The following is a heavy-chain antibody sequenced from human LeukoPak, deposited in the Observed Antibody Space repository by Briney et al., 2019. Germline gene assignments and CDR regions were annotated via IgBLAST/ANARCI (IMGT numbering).Heavy chain of an antibody. V-gene: IGHV4-59*08. J-gene: IGHJ4*02. Sequence: PSETLSLTCTVSGGFISSYYWSWIRQPPGKGLEWIGYIYYSGSTNYNPSLKSRVTISVDTSKNQFSLKLSSVTAADTAVYYCARNDGYNLFFFDYWGQGTLVTVSS. CDR1: GGFISSYY. CDR2: IYYSGST. D-gene: IGHD5-24*01. CDR3: ARNDGYNLFFFDY.